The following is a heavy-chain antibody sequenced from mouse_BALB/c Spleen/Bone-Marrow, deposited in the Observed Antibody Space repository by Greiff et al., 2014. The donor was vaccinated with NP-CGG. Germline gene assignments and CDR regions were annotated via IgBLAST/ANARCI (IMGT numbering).Heavy chain of an antibody. CDR3: APYYYGRWFAN. V-gene: IGHV14-3*02. CDR1: GFNIKDTY. Sequence: DVQLQESGAELVKPGASVKLSCTASGFNIKDTYMHWVKQRPEQGLEWIGRIDPANGNIKYDPKFQGKATITADTSSNTAYLQLGSLTSEDTAVYYCAPYYYGRWFANWGQGTLVTVSA. J-gene: IGHJ3*01. D-gene: IGHD1-1*01. CDR2: IDPANGNI.